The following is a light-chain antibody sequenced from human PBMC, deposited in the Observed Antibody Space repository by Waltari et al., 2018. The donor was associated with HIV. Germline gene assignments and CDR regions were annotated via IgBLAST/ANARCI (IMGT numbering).Light chain of an antibody. CDR2: GAS. CDR1: QSISGSY. Sequence: EIVLTLSPGTLSLSPGERATLSCSATQSISGSYVAWYQQKPGQAPRLLIYGASSRATGIPDRYSGSGSGTDFTLTISRLEPEDFAVYFCQQYGSSPPLTFGGGTKVEIK. J-gene: IGKJ4*01. V-gene: IGKV3-20*01. CDR3: QQYGSSPPLT.